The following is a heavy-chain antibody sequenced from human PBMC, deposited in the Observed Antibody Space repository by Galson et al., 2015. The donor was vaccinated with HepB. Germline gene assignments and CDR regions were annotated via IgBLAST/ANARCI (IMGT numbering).Heavy chain of an antibody. D-gene: IGHD6-19*01. J-gene: IGHJ4*02. V-gene: IGHV4-39*07. CDR2: TYDTGNG. CDR1: GDSIISRSYS. Sequence: SETLSLTCVVSGDSIISRSYSWGWVRQPPGKTLEWIVSTYDTGNGQENPSLKSRLTTSIDAPKNQFSLILTSLTTADTAVYYCVRDLAGSFDNWGQGILVTVSS. CDR3: VRDLAGSFDN.